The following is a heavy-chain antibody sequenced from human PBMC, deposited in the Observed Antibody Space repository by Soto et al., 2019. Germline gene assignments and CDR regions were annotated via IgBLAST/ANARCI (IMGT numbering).Heavy chain of an antibody. J-gene: IGHJ4*02. V-gene: IGHV3-23*01. Sequence: EVQLLESGGGLVQPGGSLRLSCAASGFTFSSYAMNWVRQAPGKGLEWVSAISGRGDRTYFTDCVKGRFTIYRDNSKNTLYLKIDSLRAAGTAVYYCAKSFGSGLFWCGELSTVDYWGQGTRVIVSS. D-gene: IGHD3-16*02. CDR1: GFTFSSYA. CDR3: AKSFGSGLFWCGELSTVDY. CDR2: ISGRGDRT.